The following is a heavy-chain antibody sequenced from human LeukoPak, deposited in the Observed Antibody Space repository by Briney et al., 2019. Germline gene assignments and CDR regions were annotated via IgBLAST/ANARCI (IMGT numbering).Heavy chain of an antibody. J-gene: IGHJ4*02. CDR3: ATGRDTAMVRLDY. CDR2: ISSSSSYI. D-gene: IGHD5-18*01. V-gene: IGHV3-21*01. CDR1: GFTFSSYS. Sequence: PGGSLRLSCAASGFTFSSYSMNWVRQAPGKGLEWVSSISSSSSYIYYADSVKGRFTISRGNSKNTMYLQMNSLRAEDTAVYFCATGRDTAMVRLDYWGQGTLVTVSS.